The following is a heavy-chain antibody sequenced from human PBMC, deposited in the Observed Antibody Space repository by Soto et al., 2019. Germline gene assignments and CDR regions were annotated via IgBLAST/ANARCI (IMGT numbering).Heavy chain of an antibody. V-gene: IGHV1-69*12. CDR2: IIPIFGTA. Sequence: QVQLVQSGAEVKKPGSSVKVSCKASGGTFSSYAIDWVRQAPGQGLEWMGGIIPIFGTADYAQKFQGRVTLTADESTSTDYMERWSLRSEDTAVSYCARGPTGGRCGYYFDYWGQGTLVTVSS. CDR1: GGTFSSYA. J-gene: IGHJ4*02. D-gene: IGHD3-16*01. CDR3: ARGPTGGRCGYYFDY.